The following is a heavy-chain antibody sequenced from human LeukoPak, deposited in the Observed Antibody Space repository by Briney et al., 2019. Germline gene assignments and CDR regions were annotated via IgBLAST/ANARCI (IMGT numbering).Heavy chain of an antibody. V-gene: IGHV1-69*13. CDR2: IIPIFGTA. J-gene: IGHJ5*02. CDR1: GGTFSSYA. CDR3: ARDRSGSYSNWFDP. Sequence: GASVKVSCKASGGTFSSYAISWVRQAPGQGLEWMGGIIPIFGTANYAQKFQGRVTITADESTSTAYMELSSLRSEDTAVYYCARDRSGSYSNWFDPWGQGTLVTVSS. D-gene: IGHD1-26*01.